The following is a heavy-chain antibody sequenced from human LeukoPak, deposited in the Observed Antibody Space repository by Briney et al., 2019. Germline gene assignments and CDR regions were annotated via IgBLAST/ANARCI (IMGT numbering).Heavy chain of an antibody. Sequence: PSETLSLTCTVSGYSISSGYYWSWIRQPPGEGLEWIGEINHSGSTNYNPSLKSRVTISVDTSKNQFSLKLSSVTAADTAVYYCARDSAYRRYYYDSSGYYSDDAFDIWGQGTMVTVSS. CDR1: GYSISSGYY. CDR2: INHSGST. CDR3: ARDSAYRRYYYDSSGYYSDDAFDI. J-gene: IGHJ3*02. D-gene: IGHD3-22*01. V-gene: IGHV4-38-2*02.